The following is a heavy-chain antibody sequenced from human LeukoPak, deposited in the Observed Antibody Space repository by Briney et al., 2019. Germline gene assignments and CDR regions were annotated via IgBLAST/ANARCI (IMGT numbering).Heavy chain of an antibody. D-gene: IGHD6-19*01. J-gene: IGHJ5*02. CDR1: GFTFSDYY. Sequence: GGCLRLSCAASGFTFSDYYMSWIRQAPGEGLGWVSYISSSRSYTNYADSVKGRFTISRDNAKSSLYLQMNSLRGEDTAVYYCARDLGSGWERWFDPWGQGTLVTVSS. CDR2: ISSSRSYT. V-gene: IGHV3-11*06. CDR3: ARDLGSGWERWFDP.